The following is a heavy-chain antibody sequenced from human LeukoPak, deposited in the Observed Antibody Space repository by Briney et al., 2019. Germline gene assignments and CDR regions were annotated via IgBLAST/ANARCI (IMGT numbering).Heavy chain of an antibody. V-gene: IGHV4-59*01. J-gene: IGHJ6*03. CDR1: GGSISSYY. CDR2: IYYSGST. Sequence: SETLSLTCTVSGGSISSYYWSWIRQPPGKGLEWIGYIYYSGSTNYDPSLKSRVTISVDTSKNQFSLKLSSVTAADTAVYYCAMMVRGVIIRPYYMDVWGKGTTVTVSS. D-gene: IGHD3-10*01. CDR3: AMMVRGVIIRPYYMDV.